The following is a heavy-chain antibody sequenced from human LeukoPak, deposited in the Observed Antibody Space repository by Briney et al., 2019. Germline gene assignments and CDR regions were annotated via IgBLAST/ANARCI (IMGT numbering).Heavy chain of an antibody. CDR3: ARERTYYYDSSGYYYGKTFDI. D-gene: IGHD3-22*01. Sequence: SETLSLTCAVSGGSISSGGYSWSWIRQPPGKGLEWIGYIYHSGSTYYNPSLKSRVTISVDTSKNQFSLKLSSVTAADTAVYYCARERTYYYDSSGYYYGKTFDIWGQGTMVTVSS. CDR1: GGSISSGGYS. V-gene: IGHV4-30-2*01. CDR2: IYHSGST. J-gene: IGHJ3*02.